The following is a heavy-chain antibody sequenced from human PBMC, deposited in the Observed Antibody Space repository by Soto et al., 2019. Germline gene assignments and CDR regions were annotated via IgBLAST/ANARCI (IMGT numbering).Heavy chain of an antibody. J-gene: IGHJ4*02. Sequence: GGSLRLSCAASGFTFSSYGMHWVRQAPDKGLEWVAVISYDGSNKYYADSVKGRFTISRDNSKNTLYLQMNSLRAEDTAVYYCAKRQGSSWYIDYWGQGTLVTVSS. D-gene: IGHD6-13*01. CDR1: GFTFSSYG. V-gene: IGHV3-30*18. CDR3: AKRQGSSWYIDY. CDR2: ISYDGSNK.